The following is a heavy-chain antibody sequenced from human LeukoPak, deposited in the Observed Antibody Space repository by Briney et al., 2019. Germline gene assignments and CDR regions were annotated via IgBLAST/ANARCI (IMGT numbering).Heavy chain of an antibody. Sequence: GDSLKISCKGSGYSFTSYWIGWVRQMPGKGLEWMGIIYPGDSDTRYSPSFQGQVTISADKSISTAYLQWSSLKASDTAMYYCARGAAADKYYFDYWGQGTLVTVSS. CDR3: ARGAAADKYYFDY. J-gene: IGHJ4*02. CDR2: IYPGDSDT. CDR1: GYSFTSYW. D-gene: IGHD6-13*01. V-gene: IGHV5-51*01.